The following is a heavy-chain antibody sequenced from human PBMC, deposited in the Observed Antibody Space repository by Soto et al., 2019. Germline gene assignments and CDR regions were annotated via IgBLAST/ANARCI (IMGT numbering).Heavy chain of an antibody. CDR1: GFTVSSNY. CDR2: IYSGGST. J-gene: IGHJ3*02. CDR3: ARIHYDILTGPNAFDI. D-gene: IGHD3-9*01. Sequence: PGGSLRLSCAASGFTVSSNYMSWVRQAPGKGLEWVSVIYSGGSTYYADSVKGRFTISRHNSKNTLHLQMNSLRAEDTAVYYCARIHYDILTGPNAFDIWGQGTMVTVSS. V-gene: IGHV3-53*04.